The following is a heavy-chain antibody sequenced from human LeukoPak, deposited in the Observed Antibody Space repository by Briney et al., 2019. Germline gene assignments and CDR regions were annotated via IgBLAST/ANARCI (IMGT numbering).Heavy chain of an antibody. CDR2: IYHSGST. Sequence: SETLSLTCTVSGGSISTSSYYWGWIRQPPGKGLEWIGYIYHSGSTYYNPSLKSRVTISVDRSKNQFSLKLSSVTAADTAVYYCARFDVYDFWSGYLYWGQGTLVTVSS. CDR3: ARFDVYDFWSGYLY. CDR1: GGSISTSSYY. D-gene: IGHD3-3*01. V-gene: IGHV4-39*07. J-gene: IGHJ4*02.